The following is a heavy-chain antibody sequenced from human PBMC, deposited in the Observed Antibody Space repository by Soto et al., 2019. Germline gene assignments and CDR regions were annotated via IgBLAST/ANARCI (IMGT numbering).Heavy chain of an antibody. D-gene: IGHD6-19*01. CDR2: INPSGGST. Sequence: GASVKVSCKASGYTFTSYYMHWVRQAPGQGLEWMGIINPSGGSTSYAQKFQGRVTMTRDTSTSTVYMELSSLRSEDTAVYYCARADDLTTGYSSDCLQYWGQGTLVTVSS. J-gene: IGHJ4*02. CDR1: GYTFTSYY. V-gene: IGHV1-46*01. CDR3: ARADDLTTGYSSDCLQY.